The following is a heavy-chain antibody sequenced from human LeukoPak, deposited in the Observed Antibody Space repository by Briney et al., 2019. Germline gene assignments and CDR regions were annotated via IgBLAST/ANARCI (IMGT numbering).Heavy chain of an antibody. CDR3: AKDRASKDYGNYPFISF. D-gene: IGHD3-16*02. CDR2: IGGSGDRT. CDR1: GFTFSSYW. V-gene: IGHV3-23*01. J-gene: IGHJ4*02. Sequence: PGGSLRLSCAASGFTFSSYWMSWVRQAPGKGLEWVSSIGGSGDRTYYADSVKGRFTISRDNSKNTLYLQMNSLRAEDTAIYYCAKDRASKDYGNYPFISFWGQGTLVTVSS.